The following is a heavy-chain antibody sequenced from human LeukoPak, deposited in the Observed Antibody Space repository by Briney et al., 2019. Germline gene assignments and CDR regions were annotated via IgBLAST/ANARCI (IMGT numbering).Heavy chain of an antibody. CDR2: IYYSGST. CDR1: GGSISSYY. J-gene: IGHJ4*02. D-gene: IGHD6-13*01. V-gene: IGHV4-59*01. CDR3: ATFPRSSSWYYFDY. Sequence: PSETLSLTCTVSGGSISSYYWSWIRQPPGKGLEWIGYIYYSGSTNYNPSLKSRVTISVDTSKNQFSLKLSSVTAADTAVYYCATFPRSSSWYYFDYWGQGTRITVSS.